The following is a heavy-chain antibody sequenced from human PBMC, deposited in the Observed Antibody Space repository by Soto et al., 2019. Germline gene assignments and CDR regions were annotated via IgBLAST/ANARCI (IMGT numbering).Heavy chain of an antibody. CDR2: INPNSGGT. CDR3: ARKPSADGIFYYFDY. V-gene: IGHV1-2*04. Sequence: GASVKVSCKASGYTFTGYYMHWVRQAPGQGLEWMGWINPNSGGTNYAQKFQGWVTMTRDTSISTAYMELSRLRSDDTAVYYCARKPSADGIFYYFDYWGQGTLVTVSS. CDR1: GYTFTGYY. J-gene: IGHJ4*02. D-gene: IGHD3-3*01.